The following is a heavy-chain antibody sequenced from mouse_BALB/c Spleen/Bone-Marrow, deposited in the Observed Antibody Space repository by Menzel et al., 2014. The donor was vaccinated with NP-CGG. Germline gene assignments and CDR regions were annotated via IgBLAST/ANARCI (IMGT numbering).Heavy chain of an antibody. J-gene: IGHJ4*01. Sequence: VKLMESGGGLVKPGGSLQLSCAASGFAYSRYDMSWVRQTPEKRLEWVEYITNGGANTYYPDTVKGRFTISRDNANSTLYLQRISLKYEDTAWYYCGIFKNYYAMEYWCQGPPGTGSS. CDR3: GIFKNYYAMEY. CDR1: GFAYSRYD. V-gene: IGHV5-12-1*01. CDR2: ITNGGANT.